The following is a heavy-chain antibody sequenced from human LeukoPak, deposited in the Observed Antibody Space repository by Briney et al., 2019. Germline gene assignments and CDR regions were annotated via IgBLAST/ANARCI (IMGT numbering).Heavy chain of an antibody. Sequence: GGSLRLSCAASGFTFSSYWMSWVRQAPGKGLEWVANIKQDGSEKYYVDSVKGRFTISRDNAKNSLYLQMNSLRAEDTALYYCARVRYSSSSGGLDYWGQGTLVTVSS. CDR2: IKQDGSEK. J-gene: IGHJ4*02. CDR1: GFTFSSYW. D-gene: IGHD6-6*01. V-gene: IGHV3-7*03. CDR3: ARVRYSSSSGGLDY.